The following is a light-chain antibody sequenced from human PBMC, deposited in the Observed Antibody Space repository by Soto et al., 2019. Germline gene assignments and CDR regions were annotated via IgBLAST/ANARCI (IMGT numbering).Light chain of an antibody. CDR2: AAS. CDR3: QKYSSVPV. Sequence: DIQMTQSPTSLSASVGDRVTITCRASQGIRNFVAWYQRKPGKAPKLLIYAASTLQSGVPSRFSGSGSGTDFTLTINCLQPEDVATYSCQKYSSVPVFGPGTKVEIK. V-gene: IGKV1-27*01. J-gene: IGKJ3*01. CDR1: QGIRNF.